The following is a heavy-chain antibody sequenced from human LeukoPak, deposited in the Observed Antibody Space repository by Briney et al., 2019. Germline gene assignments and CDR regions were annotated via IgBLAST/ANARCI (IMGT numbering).Heavy chain of an antibody. CDR2: IIPIFGTA. J-gene: IGHJ4*02. CDR1: GGTFSSYA. D-gene: IGHD1-26*01. CDR3: ARVGSGSYWGFFDY. V-gene: IGHV1-69*01. Sequence: ASVKVSCKASGGTFSSYAISWVRQAPGQGLEWMGGIIPIFGTANYAQKFQGRVTITADESTSTAYMELSSLRSEDTAVYYCARVGSGSYWGFFDYWGQGTLVTVSS.